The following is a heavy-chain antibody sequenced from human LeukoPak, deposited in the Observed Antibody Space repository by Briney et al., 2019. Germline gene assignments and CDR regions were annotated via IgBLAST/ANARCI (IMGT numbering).Heavy chain of an antibody. CDR2: IRSKADGGTT. D-gene: IGHD1-1*01. CDR1: GFIFGDYG. V-gene: IGHV3-49*04. Sequence: PGRSLRLSCTASGFIFGDYGLSWVRQAPGKRLEWVGFIRSKADGGTTEYAASVKGRFTIPRDDSKSIAYLQMNSLQTEDTAVFYCSRVLTSGTRRFDPWGQGTLVTVSS. CDR3: SRVLTSGTRRFDP. J-gene: IGHJ5*02.